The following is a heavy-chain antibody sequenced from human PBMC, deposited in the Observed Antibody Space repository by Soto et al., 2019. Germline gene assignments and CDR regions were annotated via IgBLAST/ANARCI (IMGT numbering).Heavy chain of an antibody. V-gene: IGHV4-31*03. CDR2: IYYSGST. J-gene: IGHJ6*02. CDR1: GGSISSGGYY. Sequence: QVQLQESGPGLVKPSQTLSLTCTVSGGSISSGGYYWSWIRQHPGKVLEWIGYIYYSGSTYYNPSLKSRVTISVDTSKNQFSLKLSSVTAADTAVYYCARFPTSPITMVRGELYGMDVWGQGTTVTVSS. D-gene: IGHD3-10*01. CDR3: ARFPTSPITMVRGELYGMDV.